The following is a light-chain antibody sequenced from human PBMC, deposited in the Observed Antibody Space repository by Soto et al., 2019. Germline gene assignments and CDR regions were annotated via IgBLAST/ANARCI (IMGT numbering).Light chain of an antibody. CDR3: QSYDSSLNGRL. J-gene: IGLJ2*01. CDR2: DNN. V-gene: IGLV1-40*01. CDR1: SSNFGAGYA. Sequence: QSVLTQPPSVSGAPGQRVTISCTGSSSNFGAGYAVHWYQQLPGTAPKLLIYDNNNRPSGVPDRFSGSKSGTSASLAITGLQAEDEAEYNCQSYDSSLNGRLFGGGTKVTVL.